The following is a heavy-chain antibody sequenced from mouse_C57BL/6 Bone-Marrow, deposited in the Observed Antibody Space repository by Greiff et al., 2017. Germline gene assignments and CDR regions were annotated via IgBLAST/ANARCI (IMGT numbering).Heavy chain of an antibody. Sequence: EVQLQQSGPELVKPGASVKISCKASGYSFTDYNMNWVKQSHGKSLEWIGVINPNYGTTSYNQKFKGKATLTVDQSSSTAYMQLNSLTSEDSAVYYGERGYDYEYAMDYWGQGTSVTVSS. CDR1: GYSFTDYN. V-gene: IGHV1-39*01. CDR2: INPNYGTT. D-gene: IGHD2-4*01. CDR3: ERGYDYEYAMDY. J-gene: IGHJ4*01.